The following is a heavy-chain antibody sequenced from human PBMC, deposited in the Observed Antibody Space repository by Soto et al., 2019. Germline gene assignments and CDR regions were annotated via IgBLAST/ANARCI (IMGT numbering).Heavy chain of an antibody. CDR3: ARSISVAMDF. CDR2: IYYSGSA. CDR1: GGSISSSDYY. V-gene: IGHV4-39*01. J-gene: IGHJ4*02. D-gene: IGHD6-19*01. Sequence: SETLSLTCTVSGGSISSSDYYWGWIRQPPGKGLEWIGNIYYSGSASYNPSLKSRVTISVDTSKNQVSLKLSSVTAADTAVYYCARSISVAMDFWGQGTLVTVSS.